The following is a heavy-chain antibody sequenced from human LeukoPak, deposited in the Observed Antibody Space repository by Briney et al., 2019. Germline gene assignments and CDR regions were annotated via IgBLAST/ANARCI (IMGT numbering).Heavy chain of an antibody. CDR1: GFTFDDYA. Sequence: GGSLRLSCAASGFTFDDYAMHWVRQAPGKGLEWVSGINWNSGSIGYADSVKGRFTISRDNAKNSLYLQMNSLRAEDTAVYYCARDWGSYSSSFRNAFDIWGQGTMVTVSS. D-gene: IGHD6-6*01. J-gene: IGHJ3*02. CDR3: ARDWGSYSSSFRNAFDI. CDR2: INWNSGSI. V-gene: IGHV3-9*01.